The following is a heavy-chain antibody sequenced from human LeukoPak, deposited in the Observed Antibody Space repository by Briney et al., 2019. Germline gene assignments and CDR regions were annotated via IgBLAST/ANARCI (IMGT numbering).Heavy chain of an antibody. J-gene: IGHJ6*02. CDR3: VNSGGEWSGSHFYFYGMDV. D-gene: IGHD3-10*01. CDR1: TFTFSDYG. V-gene: IGHV3-30*03. CDR2: ISYDGTEK. Sequence: PGGSLRLSCAASTFTFSDYGMHWVRQAPGKGLEWVAVISYDGTEKYYVDSVKGRFTISRDNSKKILYLQMNSLRVEDTAVYYWVNSGGEWSGSHFYFYGMDVWGQGTTVTVSS.